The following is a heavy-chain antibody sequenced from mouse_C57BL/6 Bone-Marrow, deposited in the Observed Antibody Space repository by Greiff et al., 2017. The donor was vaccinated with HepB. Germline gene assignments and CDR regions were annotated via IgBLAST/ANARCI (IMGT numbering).Heavy chain of an antibody. CDR2: ISSGGSYT. Sequence: EVMLVESGGDLVKPGGSLKLSCAASGFTFSSYGMSWVRQTPDKRLEWVATISSGGSYTYYPDSVKGRFTISRDNAKNTLYLHMSSLKSEDTAMYYCARRSGGYLAYWGQGTLVTVSA. D-gene: IGHD2-2*01. CDR3: ARRSGGYLAY. V-gene: IGHV5-6*02. J-gene: IGHJ3*01. CDR1: GFTFSSYG.